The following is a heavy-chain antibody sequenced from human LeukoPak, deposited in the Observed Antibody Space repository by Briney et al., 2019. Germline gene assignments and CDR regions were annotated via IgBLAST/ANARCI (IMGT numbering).Heavy chain of an antibody. CDR1: GFTFSCCD. CDR2: ISYDGSDK. CDR3: AKGYDSVSN. D-gene: IGHD3-22*01. J-gene: IGHJ1*01. Sequence: GGSLRLSCAASGFTFSCCDMHWVRQAPGKGLEWMALISYDGSDKYYADSVKGRFTISRDNSKNSLFLQMNSLRTEDTAVYYCAKGYDSVSNWGQGTLVTVSS. V-gene: IGHV3-30*18.